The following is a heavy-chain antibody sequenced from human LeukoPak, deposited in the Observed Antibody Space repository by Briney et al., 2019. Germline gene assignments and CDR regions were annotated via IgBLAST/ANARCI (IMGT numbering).Heavy chain of an antibody. Sequence: SETLSLTCTVSGGSISSSSYYWSWIRQPPGKGLEWIGYIYYSGSTNYNPSLKSRVTISVDTSKNQFSLKLSSVTAADTAVYYCARGGTAMSYWGQGTLVTVSS. J-gene: IGHJ4*02. CDR3: ARGGTAMSY. V-gene: IGHV4-61*01. CDR2: IYYSGST. D-gene: IGHD5-18*01. CDR1: GGSISSSSYY.